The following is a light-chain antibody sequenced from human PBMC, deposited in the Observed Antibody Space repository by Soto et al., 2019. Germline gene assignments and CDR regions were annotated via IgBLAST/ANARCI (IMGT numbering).Light chain of an antibody. CDR2: GAS. Sequence: EIVMTQSPATLSVSPGERATLSCRASQSVSSNLAWYQQKPGQAPRLLIYGASTRATGIPARFSGSGSGTEFTLTISRLQSEDFAVNYCQQYTNWPPITFGPGTKVDIK. V-gene: IGKV3-15*01. CDR3: QQYTNWPPIT. CDR1: QSVSSN. J-gene: IGKJ3*01.